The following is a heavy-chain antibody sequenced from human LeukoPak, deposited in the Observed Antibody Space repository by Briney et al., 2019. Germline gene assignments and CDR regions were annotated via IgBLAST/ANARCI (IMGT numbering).Heavy chain of an antibody. CDR3: AQGITMVRGVITSLYYYYYGMDV. D-gene: IGHD3-10*01. CDR2: IIPIFGTA. V-gene: IGHV1-69*13. J-gene: IGHJ6*02. Sequence: SVKVSCKASGGTFSSYAISWVRQAPGQGLERMGGIIPIFGTANYAQKFQGRVTITADESTSTAYMELSSLRSEDTAVYYCAQGITMVRGVITSLYYYYYGMDVWGQGTTVTVSS. CDR1: GGTFSSYA.